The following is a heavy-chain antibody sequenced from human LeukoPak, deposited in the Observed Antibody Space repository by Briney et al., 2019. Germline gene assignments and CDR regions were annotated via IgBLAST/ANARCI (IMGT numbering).Heavy chain of an antibody. Sequence: SETLSLTCTVSGSSINNNFWTWIRQPPGKGLEWIGYIYSSGSANYNPSLKSRVIISGDTSKNQISLNLTSVTAADTALYFSARHRDYYDSWGHGTLVTVSS. V-gene: IGHV4-59*08. J-gene: IGHJ4*01. CDR1: GSSINNNF. CDR2: IYSSGSA. CDR3: ARHRDYYDS. D-gene: IGHD3-22*01.